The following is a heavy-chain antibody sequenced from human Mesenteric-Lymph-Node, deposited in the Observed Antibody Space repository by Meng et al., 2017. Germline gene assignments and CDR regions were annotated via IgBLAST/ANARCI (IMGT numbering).Heavy chain of an antibody. V-gene: IGHV3-23*04. CDR1: GFTFSSFA. CDR3: ARGSPARDH. Sequence: VQLVESGGGLVQPGGSLRLSCAASGFTFSSFAMTWVRQAPGKGLDWVSSIGGGGGNTNYADSVKGRFTISRDNSKNTLYLQLNSLRAEDTAVYYCARGSPARDHWGQGTLVTVSS. J-gene: IGHJ4*02. CDR2: IGGGGGNT. D-gene: IGHD2-2*01.